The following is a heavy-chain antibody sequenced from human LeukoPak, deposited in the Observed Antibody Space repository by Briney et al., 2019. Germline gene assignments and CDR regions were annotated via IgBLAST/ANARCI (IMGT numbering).Heavy chain of an antibody. J-gene: IGHJ6*03. V-gene: IGHV3-48*01. CDR2: ISGSTSVI. Sequence: PGGSLRLSCAASGFTFITHTVALVRQAPGKGLECLSYISGSTSVIYYADSVKGRFTISIDNAKNSLYLQMNSLKAEDTAVYYCGRGLYYMDVWGKGTTVTVSS. CDR1: GFTFITHT. CDR3: GRGLYYMDV.